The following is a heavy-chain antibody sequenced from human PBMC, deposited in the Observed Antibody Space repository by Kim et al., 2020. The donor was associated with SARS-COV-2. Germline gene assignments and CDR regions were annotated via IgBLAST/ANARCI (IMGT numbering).Heavy chain of an antibody. Sequence: GGSLRLSCAASGFTFSSYAMSWVRQAPGKGLEWVSAIRGSGGSTYYADSVKGRFTISRDNSKNTLYLQMNSLRAEDTAVYYCAKDLRCSSTSCVFDYWGQGTLVTVSS. D-gene: IGHD2-2*01. V-gene: IGHV3-23*01. J-gene: IGHJ4*02. CDR1: GFTFSSYA. CDR2: IRGSGGST. CDR3: AKDLRCSSTSCVFDY.